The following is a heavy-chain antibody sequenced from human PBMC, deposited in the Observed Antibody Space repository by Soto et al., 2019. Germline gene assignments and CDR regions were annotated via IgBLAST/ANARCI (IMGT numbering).Heavy chain of an antibody. CDR1: EDSVSSNSAA. V-gene: IGHV6-1*01. CDR3: ARDVVAGYNTAFDI. D-gene: IGHD5-12*01. Sequence: SQTLSLTCAISEDSVSSNSAACNWIRQSPSRGLEWLGRTYYRSKWYNDYAVSVKSRITINPDTSKNQFSLQLNSVTPEDTAVYYCARDVVAGYNTAFDIWGQGTMVTVSS. J-gene: IGHJ3*02. CDR2: TYYRSKWYN.